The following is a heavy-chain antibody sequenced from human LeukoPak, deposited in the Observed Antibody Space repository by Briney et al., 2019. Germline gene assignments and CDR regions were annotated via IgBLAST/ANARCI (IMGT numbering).Heavy chain of an antibody. CDR3: AKGARPTYYDFWSGYYMGWFDP. J-gene: IGHJ5*02. D-gene: IGHD3-3*01. CDR2: IRYDGSNK. CDR1: GFTFSSYG. V-gene: IGHV3-30*02. Sequence: GGSLRLSCAASGFTFSSYGMHWVRQAPGKGLEWVAFIRYDGSNKYYADSVKGRFTISRDNSKNTLYLQMNSLRAEDTAVYYCAKGARPTYYDFWSGYYMGWFDPWGQGTLVTVSS.